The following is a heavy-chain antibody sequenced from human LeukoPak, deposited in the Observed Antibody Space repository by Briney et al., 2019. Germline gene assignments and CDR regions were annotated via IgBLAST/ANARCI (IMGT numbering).Heavy chain of an antibody. CDR3: SRGPGIAASGLENYFDY. V-gene: IGHV1-69*05. J-gene: IGHJ4*02. CDR2: IIPIFGTA. D-gene: IGHD6-13*01. CDR1: RGTFSSYA. Sequence: ASVKVSCKASRGTFSSYAISWVRQAPGQRLEWMGRIIPIFGTANYAQKLQGRVTITTNETTSPAYMELSSLRSEDTAVYYCSRGPGIAASGLENYFDYCGQGTLVTVSS.